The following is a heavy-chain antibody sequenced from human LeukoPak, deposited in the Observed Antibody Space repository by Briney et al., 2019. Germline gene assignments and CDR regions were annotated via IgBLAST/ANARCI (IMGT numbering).Heavy chain of an antibody. Sequence: SESLSLTCIVSGDSVNSYCWSWIRQPAGKGLEWVGRISPSGSTNYNPSLQSRVILSVDTSGTQLSLKLTSVTAADTAVYYCATGPYYGSGSTRPAFDIWGQGTMVTVSS. D-gene: IGHD3-10*01. J-gene: IGHJ3*02. CDR1: GDSVNSYC. CDR2: ISPSGST. CDR3: ATGPYYGSGSTRPAFDI. V-gene: IGHV4-4*07.